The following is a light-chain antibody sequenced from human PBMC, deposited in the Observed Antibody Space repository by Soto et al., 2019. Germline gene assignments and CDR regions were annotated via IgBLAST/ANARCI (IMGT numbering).Light chain of an antibody. Sequence: IQMTQSPSTLSASVEDRVTITCRASQSISSWLAWYQQKPGKAPKLLIYDASSLESGVPSRFSGSGSGTEFTLTISSLQPDDFATYYCQQYNSYWWTFGQGTRWIS. J-gene: IGKJ1*01. CDR2: DAS. CDR3: QQYNSYWWT. CDR1: QSISSW. V-gene: IGKV1-5*01.